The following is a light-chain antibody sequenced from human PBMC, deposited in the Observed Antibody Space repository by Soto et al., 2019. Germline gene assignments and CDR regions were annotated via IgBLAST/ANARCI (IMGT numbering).Light chain of an antibody. V-gene: IGKV3-15*01. Sequence: EIVMTQSPATLSVSPGERATLSCRASQNVSSNLAWYQQKPGQAPRLLIYGASTRATGIPARFSGSGSGTAFTLTISSLQSEDFAVSYCQQYNNWPLFTFGPGTKVDIK. CDR2: GAS. J-gene: IGKJ3*01. CDR1: QNVSSN. CDR3: QQYNNWPLFT.